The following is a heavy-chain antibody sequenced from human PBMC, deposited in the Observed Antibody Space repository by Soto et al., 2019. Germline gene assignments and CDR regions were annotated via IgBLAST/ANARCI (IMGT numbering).Heavy chain of an antibody. CDR1: GGSISSNY. J-gene: IGHJ4*02. CDR3: ARGLISGSHYSGGWYYFDS. V-gene: IGHV4-59*12. Sequence: SETLSLTCTVSGGSISSNYWSWIRQPPGKGLEWIGDINNSGSTNYNPSLKSQVTISVHTSRSQFSLELSSVTAADTAVYYCARGLISGSHYSGGWYYFDSWGQGTQVTVSS. D-gene: IGHD1-26*01. CDR2: INNSGST.